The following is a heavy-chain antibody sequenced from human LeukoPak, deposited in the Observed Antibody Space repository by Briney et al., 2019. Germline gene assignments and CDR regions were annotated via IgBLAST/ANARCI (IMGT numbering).Heavy chain of an antibody. CDR2: IKSDGTST. J-gene: IGHJ4*02. CDR3: ARDDDYGDYLDY. CDR1: GFTFSSYW. D-gene: IGHD4-17*01. Sequence: PGGSLRLSCAASGFTFSSYWMHWVRQAPGKGLVWVSRIKSDGTSTSYADSVKGRFTISRDNSKNTLYLQMNSLRAEDTAVYYCARDDDYGDYLDYWGQGTLVTVSS. V-gene: IGHV3-74*01.